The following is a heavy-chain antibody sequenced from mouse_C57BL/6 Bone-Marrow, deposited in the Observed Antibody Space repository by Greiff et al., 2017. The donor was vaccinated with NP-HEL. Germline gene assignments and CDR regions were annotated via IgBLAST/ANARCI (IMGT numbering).Heavy chain of an antibody. Sequence: VKLMESGPGLVQPSQSLSITCTVSGFSLTSYGVHWVRQPPGKGLEWLGVIWSGGSTDYNAAFISRLSISKDNSKSQVFFKMNSLQADDTAIYYCAKPLLSKGGFAYWGQGTLVTVSA. CDR3: AKPLLSKGGFAY. CDR2: IWSGGST. V-gene: IGHV2-4*01. CDR1: GFSLTSYG. J-gene: IGHJ3*01. D-gene: IGHD2-1*01.